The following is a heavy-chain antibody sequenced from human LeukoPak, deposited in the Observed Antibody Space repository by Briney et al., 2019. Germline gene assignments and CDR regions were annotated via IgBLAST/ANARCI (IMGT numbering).Heavy chain of an antibody. D-gene: IGHD2-21*01. CDR3: ARVWFKNGRGDYFDY. J-gene: IGHJ4*02. CDR2: XXSDETIT. Sequence: AGGSLRLSCAVSGFTFSAHWMHWVRQAPGKGLVWXXXXXSDETITTYADSVKGRFTISRDNAKNTLYLQMNSLRAEDTAVYYCARVWFKNGRGDYFDYWGQGTLVTVSS. V-gene: IGHV3-74*01. CDR1: GFTFSAHW.